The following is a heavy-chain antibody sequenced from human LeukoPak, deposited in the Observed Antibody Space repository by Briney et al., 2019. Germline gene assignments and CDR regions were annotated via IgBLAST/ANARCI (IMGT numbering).Heavy chain of an antibody. D-gene: IGHD5-12*01. CDR1: GFTFSSNW. J-gene: IGHJ4*02. CDR3: ATGYSGYDYFDY. CDR2: ISYDGSNK. V-gene: IGHV3-30*03. Sequence: GGSLRLSCAASGFTFSSNWMHWVRQAPGKGLEWVAVISYDGSNKYYADSVKGRFTISRDNSKNTLYLQMNSLRAEDTAVYYCATGYSGYDYFDYWGQGTLVTVSS.